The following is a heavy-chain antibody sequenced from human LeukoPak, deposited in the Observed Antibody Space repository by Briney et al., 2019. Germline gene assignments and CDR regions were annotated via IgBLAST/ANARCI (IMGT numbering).Heavy chain of an antibody. V-gene: IGHV3-48*04. CDR2: ISSSGSTI. CDR3: ASLPLDIVVVPAKNY. CDR1: GFTFSSYS. J-gene: IGHJ4*02. D-gene: IGHD2-2*03. Sequence: GGSLRLSCAASGFTFSSYSMNWVRQAPGKGLEWVSYISSSGSTIYYADSVRGRFTISRDNAKNSLYLQMNSLRAEDTAVYYCASLPLDIVVVPAKNYWGQGTLVTVSS.